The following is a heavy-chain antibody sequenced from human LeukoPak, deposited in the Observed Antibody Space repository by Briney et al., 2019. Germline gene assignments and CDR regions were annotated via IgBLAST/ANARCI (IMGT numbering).Heavy chain of an antibody. Sequence: GGSLKLSCAASGFTFSGSAMHWVRQASGKGLEWVGRIRSKGNSNETEYAASVKGSFTISKDDSKKTAYLQMNSLKTGDTAVYYCTREVIGASDYWGQGTLVTVSS. D-gene: IGHD2-21*01. CDR2: IRSKGNSNET. CDR1: GFTFSGSA. V-gene: IGHV3-73*01. J-gene: IGHJ4*02. CDR3: TREVIGASDY.